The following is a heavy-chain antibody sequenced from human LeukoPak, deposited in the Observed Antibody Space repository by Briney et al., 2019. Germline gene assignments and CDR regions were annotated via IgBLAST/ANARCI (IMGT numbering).Heavy chain of an antibody. J-gene: IGHJ6*03. CDR1: GGSISSGGYY. Sequence: SQTLSLTCTVSGGSISSGGYYWSWIRQPAGKGLERIGRIYTSGSTNYNPSLKSRVTMSVDTSKNQFSLKLSSVTAADTAVYYCARVQFSHYYYYYMDVWGKGTTVTVSS. V-gene: IGHV4-61*02. CDR3: ARVQFSHYYYYYMDV. D-gene: IGHD4-11*01. CDR2: IYTSGST.